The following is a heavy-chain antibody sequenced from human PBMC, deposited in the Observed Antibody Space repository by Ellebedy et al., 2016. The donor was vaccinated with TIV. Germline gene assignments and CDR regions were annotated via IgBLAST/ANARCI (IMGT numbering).Heavy chain of an antibody. CDR3: AREWLRCFDY. V-gene: IGHV3-30*03. J-gene: IGHJ4*02. CDR1: GFTFSSYS. D-gene: IGHD5-12*01. Sequence: GESLKISXAASGFTFSSYSMNWVRQAPGKGLEWVAVISYDGSNKYYADSVKGRFTISRDNSKNTLYLQMNSLRAEDTAVYYCAREWLRCFDYWGQGTLVTVSS. CDR2: ISYDGSNK.